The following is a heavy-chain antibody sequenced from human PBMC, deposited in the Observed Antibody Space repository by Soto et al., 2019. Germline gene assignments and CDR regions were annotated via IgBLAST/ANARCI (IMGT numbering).Heavy chain of an antibody. Sequence: PSETLSLTCTISGDSLSSYYWSWIRQPPGKGLEWIGYVYYSGSTSYNPSLKGRVTMSLDTSKKQFSLSLTSLTAADTAKYYCARHDDCNDSPCSTGRWLDSWGPGTLVTVSS. CDR1: GDSLSSYY. CDR2: VYYSGST. CDR3: ARHDDCNDSPCSTGRWLDS. J-gene: IGHJ5*01. V-gene: IGHV4-59*08. D-gene: IGHD3-22*01.